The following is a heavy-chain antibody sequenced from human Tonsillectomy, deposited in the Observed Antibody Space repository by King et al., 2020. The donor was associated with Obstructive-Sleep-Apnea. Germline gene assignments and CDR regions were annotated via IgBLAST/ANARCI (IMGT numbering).Heavy chain of an antibody. V-gene: IGHV7-4-1*02. CDR1: GYTFTSYA. J-gene: IGHJ4*02. D-gene: IGHD2-2*01. CDR3: ARGAGIRVPAAMLASR. Sequence: LVQSGSELKKPGASVKVSCKASGYTFTSYAMNWVRQAPGQGLEWMGYINTSTGSPTYAQGFTGRFVFSLDTSVSTAYLQISSLKAEDTAVYFCARGAGIRVPAAMLASRWGQGTLVTVSS. CDR2: INTSTGSP.